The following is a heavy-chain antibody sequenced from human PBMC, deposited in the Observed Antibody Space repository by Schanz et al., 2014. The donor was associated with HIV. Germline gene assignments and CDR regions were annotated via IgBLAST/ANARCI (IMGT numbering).Heavy chain of an antibody. CDR3: VRGDPIGSF. CDR2: INQDKSDK. CDR1: GFAFSSSW. J-gene: IGHJ4*02. V-gene: IGHV3-7*01. Sequence: EVQLVESGGGLVQPGKSLRLSCAASGFAFSSSWMHWVRQTPGKGLEWVAYINQDKSDKRYLYSVRGRFTVSRDNTKNSLFLQMSSLRAEDTAIYYCVRGDPIGSFWGQGTLVTVSS. D-gene: IGHD2-21*02.